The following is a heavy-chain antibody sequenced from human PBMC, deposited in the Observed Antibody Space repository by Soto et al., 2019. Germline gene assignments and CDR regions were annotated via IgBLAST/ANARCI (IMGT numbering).Heavy chain of an antibody. J-gene: IGHJ5*02. CDR2: IYHSGST. CDR3: ARRVQANGVITQDNWIAP. D-gene: IGHD3-10*01. V-gene: IGHV4-34*01. Sequence: SENLSLTCAVYGGSFSGYYWSWIRQPPGKGLEWIGYIYHSGSTYYNPSLKSRVTISVDSSKNQFSLKLSSVTAADTAVYYCARRVQANGVITQDNWIAPWGQGTRVSVS. CDR1: GGSFSGYY.